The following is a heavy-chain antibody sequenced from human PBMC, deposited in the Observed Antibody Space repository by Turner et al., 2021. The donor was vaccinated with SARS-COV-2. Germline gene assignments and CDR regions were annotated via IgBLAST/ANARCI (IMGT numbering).Heavy chain of an antibody. CDR3: ARDVPTYYYDSSGYYTDAFDI. V-gene: IGHV4-34*01. CDR1: GGSFSGYY. J-gene: IGHJ3*02. CDR2: INHSGST. Sequence: QVQLQQWGAGLLKPSETLSLTCAVYGGSFSGYYWTWFRQPPGKGLEWIGEINHSGSTNYSPSLKSRVTISVDTSKNQFSLKLSSVTAADTAVYYCARDVPTYYYDSSGYYTDAFDIWGQGTMVTVSS. D-gene: IGHD3-22*01.